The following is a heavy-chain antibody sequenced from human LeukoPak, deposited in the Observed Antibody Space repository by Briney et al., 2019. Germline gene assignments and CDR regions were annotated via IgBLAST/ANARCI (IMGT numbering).Heavy chain of an antibody. Sequence: GGSLRLSCAASGFTLSNAWMSWGRQAPGKGLEWVGRIKSKTDGGTTDYAAPVKGRFTISRDDSKNTMYLQMNSLKTEDTAVYYCTTADPQYYDILDAFDIWGQGTMVTVSS. CDR3: TTADPQYYDILDAFDI. CDR2: IKSKTDGGTT. V-gene: IGHV3-15*01. CDR1: GFTLSNAW. J-gene: IGHJ3*02. D-gene: IGHD3-9*01.